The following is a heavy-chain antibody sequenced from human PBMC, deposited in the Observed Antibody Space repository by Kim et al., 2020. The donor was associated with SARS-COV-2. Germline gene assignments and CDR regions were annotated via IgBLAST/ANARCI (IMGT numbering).Heavy chain of an antibody. J-gene: IGHJ5*02. CDR1: GYTFTSYG. CDR3: VFITMVGGVIIDHWFDP. V-gene: IGHV1-18*01. D-gene: IGHD3-10*01. Sequence: ASVKVSCKASGYTFTSYGISWVRQAPGQGLEWMGWISAYNGNTNYAQKLQGRVTMTTDTSTSTAYMELRSLRSDDTAVYYCVFITMVGGVIIDHWFDPWGQGTLVTVS. CDR2: ISAYNGNT.